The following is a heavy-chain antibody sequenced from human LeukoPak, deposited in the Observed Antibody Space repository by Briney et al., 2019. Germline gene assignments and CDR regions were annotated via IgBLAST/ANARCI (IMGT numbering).Heavy chain of an antibody. CDR2: VSSRSSNI. Sequence: GGSLRLSCEASGFPFSHYTMNWVRQAPGKGLEGVSSVSSRSSNIYYADSVKGRFTISRDNAGSSLYLQMNSLRADDTAVYYCARGGVGGRGVYFDFWGQGTLTTVSS. CDR3: ARGGVGGRGVYFDF. V-gene: IGHV3-21*06. J-gene: IGHJ4*02. CDR1: GFPFSHYT. D-gene: IGHD2-15*01.